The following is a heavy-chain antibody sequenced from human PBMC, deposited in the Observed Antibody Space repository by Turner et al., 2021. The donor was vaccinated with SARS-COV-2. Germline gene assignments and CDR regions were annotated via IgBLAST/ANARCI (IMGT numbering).Heavy chain of an antibody. CDR3: ARIIRDDDSYYFDY. V-gene: IGHV4-39*02. CDR1: GGSISSRSYY. J-gene: IGHJ4*02. CDR2: IYYSGST. Sequence: QLQLQESGPGLVKPSETLSLTCPVSGGSISSRSYYWGWTGQPPGKGLEWIGSIYYSGSTYYSPSLKSRVTISVDTSKNHFSLQLNAVTAAETAVHYCARIIRDDDSYYFDYWGQGTLVTVSS. D-gene: IGHD4-4*01.